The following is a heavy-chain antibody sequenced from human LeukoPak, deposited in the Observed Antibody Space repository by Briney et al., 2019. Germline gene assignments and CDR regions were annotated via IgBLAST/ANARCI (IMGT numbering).Heavy chain of an antibody. CDR3: ARESDYDSSGYYGY. CDR2: ISAYNGNT. Sequence: ASVKVSCKASGYTFTSYGISWVRQAPGQGLEWMGRISAYNGNTNYAQKLQGRVTMTTDTSTSTAYMELRSLRSDDTAVYYCARESDYDSSGYYGYWGQGTLVTVSS. J-gene: IGHJ4*02. V-gene: IGHV1-18*01. CDR1: GYTFTSYG. D-gene: IGHD3-22*01.